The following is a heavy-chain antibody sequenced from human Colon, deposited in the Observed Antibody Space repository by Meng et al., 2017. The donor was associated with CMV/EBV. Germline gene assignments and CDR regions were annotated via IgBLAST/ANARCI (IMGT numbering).Heavy chain of an antibody. CDR3: ARLVVGDNDYFDY. V-gene: IGHV3-7*01. D-gene: IGHD2-15*01. CDR2: IKQDGSEK. CDR1: GLTFSDSF. Sequence: GESLKISCTASGLTFSDSFMSWVRQAPGKGLEWVANIKQDGSEKFYVDSVEGRFTISRDNARKSLYLQMDNLRAEDTAVYYCARLVVGDNDYFDYWGQGTLVTVSS. J-gene: IGHJ4*02.